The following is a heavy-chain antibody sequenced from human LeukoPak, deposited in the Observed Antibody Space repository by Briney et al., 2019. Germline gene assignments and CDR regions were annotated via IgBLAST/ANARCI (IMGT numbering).Heavy chain of an antibody. V-gene: IGHV3-21*04. Sequence: GGSLRLSCAASGFTFSSYSMNWVRQAPGKGLEWVSSISSSSSYIYYADSVKGRFTISRDNSKNTLYLQVNSLRADDTAVYYCARDIRMASFDYWGQGTLVTVSS. CDR1: GFTFSSYS. D-gene: IGHD5-24*01. CDR3: ARDIRMASFDY. CDR2: ISSSSSYI. J-gene: IGHJ4*02.